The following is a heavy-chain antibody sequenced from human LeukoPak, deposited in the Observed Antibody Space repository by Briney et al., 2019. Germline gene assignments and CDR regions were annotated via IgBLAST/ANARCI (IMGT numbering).Heavy chain of an antibody. V-gene: IGHV3-64D*06. D-gene: IGHD6-19*01. CDR1: GFTFSSYA. CDR3: VKDPSSGWYPEYYFDY. J-gene: IGHJ4*02. Sequence: GGSLRLSCSASGFTFSSYAMHWVRQAPGKGLEYVSAISSNGGSTYYADSVKGRFTISRDSSKNTLYLQMSSLRAEDTAVYYCVKDPSSGWYPEYYFDYWGQGTLVTVSS. CDR2: ISSNGGST.